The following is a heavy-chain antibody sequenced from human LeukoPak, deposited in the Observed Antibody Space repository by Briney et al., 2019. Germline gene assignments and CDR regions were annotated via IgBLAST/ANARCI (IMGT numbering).Heavy chain of an antibody. J-gene: IGHJ4*02. CDR3: ARTRYYYNSRSYGAPYYFDY. CDR1: GGSISSSSYY. V-gene: IGHV4-39*01. CDR2: IYYSGST. D-gene: IGHD3-10*01. Sequence: SETLSLTCTVPGGSISSSSYYWGWIRQPPGKGLEWIGSIYYSGSTYYNPSLKSRVTISVDTSKNQFSLKLSSVTAADTAVYYCARTRYYYNSRSYGAPYYFDYWGQGTLVTVSS.